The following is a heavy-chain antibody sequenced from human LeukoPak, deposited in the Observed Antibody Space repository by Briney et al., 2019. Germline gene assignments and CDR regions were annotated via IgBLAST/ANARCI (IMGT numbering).Heavy chain of an antibody. CDR1: GYIFTNYA. D-gene: IGHD3-9*01. J-gene: IGHJ4*02. CDR3: ARGYYDLLTGHVVTYYFDY. V-gene: IGHV1-3*01. CDR2: INAGNGKA. Sequence: ASVKVSCKASGYIFTNYAIHWVRQALGQRLEWMGWINAGNGKANYSQKFRGRVTLTRDTSASTAYMELSSLRSEDTAVYYCARGYYDLLTGHVVTYYFDYWGQGTLVTVSS.